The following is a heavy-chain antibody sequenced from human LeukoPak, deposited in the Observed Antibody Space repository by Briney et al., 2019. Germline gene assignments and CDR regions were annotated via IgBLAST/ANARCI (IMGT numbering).Heavy chain of an antibody. Sequence: GGSLRLSCTASGFTFGDYAMSWVRQAPGKGLEWVGFIRSKAYGGTTEYAASVKGRFTISRDDSKSIAYLQMNSLKTEDTAVYYCARDSPLLRGYGDCWGQGTLVTVSS. CDR1: GFTFGDYA. CDR2: IRSKAYGGTT. D-gene: IGHD3-10*01. V-gene: IGHV3-49*04. CDR3: ARDSPLLRGYGDC. J-gene: IGHJ4*02.